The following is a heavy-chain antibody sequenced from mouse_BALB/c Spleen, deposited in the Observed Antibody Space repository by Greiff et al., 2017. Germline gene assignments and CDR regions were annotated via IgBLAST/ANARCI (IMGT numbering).Heavy chain of an antibody. J-gene: IGHJ2*01. CDR1: GFTFSSFG. CDR2: ISSGSSTI. V-gene: IGHV5-17*02. Sequence: EVQLVESGGGLVQPGGSRKLSCAASGFTFSSFGMHWVRQAPEKGLEWVAYISSGSSTIYYADTVKGRFTISRDNPKNTLFLQMTSLRCEDTAMYYCARLGYAGSYYFDYWGQGTTLTVSS. CDR3: ARLGYAGSYYFDY. D-gene: IGHD2-2*01.